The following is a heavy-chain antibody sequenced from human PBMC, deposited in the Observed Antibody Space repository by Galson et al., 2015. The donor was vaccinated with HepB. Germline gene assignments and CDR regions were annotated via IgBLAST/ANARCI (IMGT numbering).Heavy chain of an antibody. Sequence: SLRLSCAASGFTFSSYAMHWVRQAPGKGLEWVAVISYDGSNKYYADSVKGRFTISRDNSKNTLYLQMNSLRAEDTAVYYCARDGYYDYVWGSYRYYFDYWGQGTLVTVSS. J-gene: IGHJ4*02. CDR1: GFTFSSYA. D-gene: IGHD3-16*02. CDR2: ISYDGSNK. V-gene: IGHV3-30*04. CDR3: ARDGYYDYVWGSYRYYFDY.